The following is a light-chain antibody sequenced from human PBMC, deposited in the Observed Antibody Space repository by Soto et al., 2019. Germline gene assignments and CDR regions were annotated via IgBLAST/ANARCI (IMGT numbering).Light chain of an antibody. CDR2: GAS. Sequence: EIVLTRSPGALSLSPGERATLSCGASQSLRSGDLAWYQQKPGQAPRLLIYGASSRATGIPDRFSGSGSGTDFTLTISRLEPEDLAVYHCQQYGSAPKFGQGTKVDIK. J-gene: IGKJ1*01. V-gene: IGKV3-20*01. CDR1: QSLRSGD. CDR3: QQYGSAPK.